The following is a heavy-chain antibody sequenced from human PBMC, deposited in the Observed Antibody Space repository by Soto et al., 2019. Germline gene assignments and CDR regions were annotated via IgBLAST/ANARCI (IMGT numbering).Heavy chain of an antibody. CDR1: GGTFSSYA. CDR3: ARNWGYNWNSAFDY. J-gene: IGHJ4*02. D-gene: IGHD1-1*01. V-gene: IGHV1-69*01. Sequence: QVQLVQSGAEVKKPGSSVKVSCKASGGTFSSYAISWVRQAPGQGLEWMGGIIPIFGTANYAQKFQGRVTITADESTSTAYMELSSLRSEDTAVYYSARNWGYNWNSAFDYWGQGTLVTVSS. CDR2: IIPIFGTA.